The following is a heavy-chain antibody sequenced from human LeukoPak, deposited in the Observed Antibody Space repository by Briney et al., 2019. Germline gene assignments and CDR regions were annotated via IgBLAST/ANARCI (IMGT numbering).Heavy chain of an antibody. V-gene: IGHV1-24*01. D-gene: IGHD1-26*01. CDR2: FDPEDGET. J-gene: IGHJ3*02. Sequence: GASVRVSCKVSGYTLTELSMHWVRQAPGKGLEWMGGFDPEDGETIYAQKFQGRVTMTEDTSTDTAYMELSSLRSEDTAVYYCATDHVGAGAFDIWGQGTMVTVSS. CDR1: GYTLTELS. CDR3: ATDHVGAGAFDI.